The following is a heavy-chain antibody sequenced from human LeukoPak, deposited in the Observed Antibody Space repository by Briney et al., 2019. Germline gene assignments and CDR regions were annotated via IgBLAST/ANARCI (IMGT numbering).Heavy chain of an antibody. CDR2: ISGSGGST. V-gene: IGHV3-23*01. CDR1: GFTFSSYW. CDR3: AKRSYSSGWYTYFDY. Sequence: GGSLRLSCAASGFTFSSYWMSWVRQAPGKGLEWVSAISGSGGSTYYADSVKGRFTISRDNSKNTLYLQMNSLRAEDTAVYYCAKRSYSSGWYTYFDYWGQGTLVTVSS. D-gene: IGHD6-19*01. J-gene: IGHJ4*02.